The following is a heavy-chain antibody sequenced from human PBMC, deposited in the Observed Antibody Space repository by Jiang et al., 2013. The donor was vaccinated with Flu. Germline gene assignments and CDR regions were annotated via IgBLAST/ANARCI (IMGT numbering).Heavy chain of an antibody. CDR2: IYYSGST. CDR1: GGSISSSSYV. Sequence: KPSETLSLTCTVSGGSISSSSYVLGLDSPRPPGKGLEWIGSIYYSGSTYYNPSLKSRVTISVDTSKNQFSLKLSSVTAADTAVYYCARRDSSWYYFDYVGPTGTLVTVSS. V-gene: IGHV4-39*01. D-gene: IGHD6-13*01. CDR3: ARRDSSWYYFDY. J-gene: IGHJ4*01.